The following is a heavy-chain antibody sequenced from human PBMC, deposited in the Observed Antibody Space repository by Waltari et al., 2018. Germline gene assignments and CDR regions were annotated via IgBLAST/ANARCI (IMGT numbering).Heavy chain of an antibody. Sequence: EVQLLGSGGDLVQPGGSLRLYCGASGFPFTSYGLSWVRQAPGNGPEWVSSISADGTRTYYGDSMKGRFTISRDNSENTLYLQMNSLRAEDTALYYCAKGTWGSAFDIWGQGTMVTVSS. D-gene: IGHD7-27*01. V-gene: IGHV3-23*01. CDR3: AKGTWGSAFDI. CDR1: GFPFTSYG. J-gene: IGHJ3*02. CDR2: ISADGTRT.